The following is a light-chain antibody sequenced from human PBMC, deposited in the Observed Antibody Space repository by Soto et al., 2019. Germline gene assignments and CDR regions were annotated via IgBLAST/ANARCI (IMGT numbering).Light chain of an antibody. CDR1: QSISNY. J-gene: IGKJ1*01. CDR3: QQSFSPLWT. V-gene: IGKV1-39*01. CDR2: AAS. Sequence: DIQMTQSPSSLSASVGDRVTITCRASQSISNYLNWYQQKPGKAPKLLIYAASSMQSGVPPRFSGSGSETDFTLTISSLQPDDSATYYCQQSFSPLWTFGHGTKVEV.